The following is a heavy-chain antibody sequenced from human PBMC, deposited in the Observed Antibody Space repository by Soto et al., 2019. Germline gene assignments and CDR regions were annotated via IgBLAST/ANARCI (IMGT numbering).Heavy chain of an antibody. Sequence: QVQLQQWGAGLLKPSETLSLTCAVYGGSFSGYYWSWIRQPPGKGLEWIGEINHSGSTNYNPSLKSRVAISVDTSKNQFSLKLSSVTAADTAVYYCASNGGGGSYFGFDYWGQGTLVTVSS. D-gene: IGHD1-26*01. CDR1: GGSFSGYY. CDR3: ASNGGGGSYFGFDY. CDR2: INHSGST. V-gene: IGHV4-34*01. J-gene: IGHJ4*02.